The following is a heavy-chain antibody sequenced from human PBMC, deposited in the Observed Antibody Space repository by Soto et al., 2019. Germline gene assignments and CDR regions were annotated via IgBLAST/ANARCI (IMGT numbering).Heavy chain of an antibody. Sequence: EVQLVESGGGLVQPGGSLRLSCAASGFTFSSYWMHWVRQAPGKGLVWVSRINYDGSTTSYADSVKGRFTISRDNARNTLYLQMNSLRAEDTAVYYCARAGTGWYWCDPWGQGTLGTVSS. CDR2: INYDGSTT. CDR1: GFTFSSYW. D-gene: IGHD6-19*01. CDR3: ARAGTGWYWCDP. J-gene: IGHJ5*02. V-gene: IGHV3-74*01.